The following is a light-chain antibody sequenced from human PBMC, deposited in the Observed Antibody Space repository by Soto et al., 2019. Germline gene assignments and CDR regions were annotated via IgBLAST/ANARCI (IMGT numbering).Light chain of an antibody. CDR2: DVR. V-gene: IGLV2-14*01. CDR1: SRVVGGYNY. Sequence: QSVLTQPAPVSWSPGQSITISCTGTSRVVGGYNYVSWYQQHPGKAPKLMIYDVRNRPSGVSNRFSGSKSVNTASLTISGLQAEDEADYYCSSYTTISTYVFGTGTKVTVL. CDR3: SSYTTISTYV. J-gene: IGLJ1*01.